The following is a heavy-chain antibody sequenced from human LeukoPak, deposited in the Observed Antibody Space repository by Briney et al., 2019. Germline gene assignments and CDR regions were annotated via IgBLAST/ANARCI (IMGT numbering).Heavy chain of an antibody. CDR3: ARADYYGSILDH. J-gene: IGHJ4*02. D-gene: IGHD3-10*01. Sequence: GGSLRLSCAASGFTFSNYWMSWVRQAPGKGLEWVANIEQDGSAKYHVLSVDGRFTVSRDNAENSLYLQMDFLTAEDTAVYYCARADYYGSILDHWGQGSLVSVSS. CDR1: GFTFSNYW. V-gene: IGHV3-7*04. CDR2: IEQDGSAK.